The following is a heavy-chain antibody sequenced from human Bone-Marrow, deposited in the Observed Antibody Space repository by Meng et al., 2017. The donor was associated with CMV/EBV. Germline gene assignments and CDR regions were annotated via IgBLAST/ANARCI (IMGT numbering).Heavy chain of an antibody. V-gene: IGHV4-59*01. D-gene: IGHD6-6*01. Sequence: SETLSLTCTVSGGSISSYYWSWIRQPPGKGLEWIGYIYYSGSTNYNPSLKSRVTISVDTSKNQFSLRLSSVTAAGTAVYYCARWSGTAIAARRGSYVDYWGQGTLVTVSS. J-gene: IGHJ4*02. CDR3: ARWSGTAIAARRGSYVDY. CDR2: IYYSGST. CDR1: GGSISSYY.